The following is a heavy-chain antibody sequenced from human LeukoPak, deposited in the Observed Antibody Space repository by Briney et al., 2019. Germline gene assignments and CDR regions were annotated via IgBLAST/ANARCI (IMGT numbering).Heavy chain of an antibody. Sequence: GESLKISCKGSGYSFTSYWIGWVRQMPGKGLEWMGIIYPGDSDTRYSPSFQGQVTISADKSISTAYLQWSSLKASDTAMYYCARQLRLGELFSCGGAFDYWGQGTLVTVSS. CDR1: GYSFTSYW. J-gene: IGHJ4*02. D-gene: IGHD3-16*01. CDR3: ARQLRLGELFSCGGAFDY. CDR2: IYPGDSDT. V-gene: IGHV5-51*01.